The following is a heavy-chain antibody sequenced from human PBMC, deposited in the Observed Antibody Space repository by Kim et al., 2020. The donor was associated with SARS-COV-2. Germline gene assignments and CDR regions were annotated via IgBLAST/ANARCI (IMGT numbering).Heavy chain of an antibody. CDR3: AKKVPAARMWGGYVMDD. J-gene: IGHJ6*02. CDR1: GFTFSSYA. V-gene: IGHV3-23*01. Sequence: GGSLRLSCAASGFTFSSYAMSWVRQAPGKGLEWVSAISGSGGSTYYADSVKGRFTISRDNSKNTLYLQMNSLRAEDTAVYYCAKKVPAARMWGGYVMDDWGQGTTVTVSS. D-gene: IGHD2-2*01. CDR2: ISGSGGST.